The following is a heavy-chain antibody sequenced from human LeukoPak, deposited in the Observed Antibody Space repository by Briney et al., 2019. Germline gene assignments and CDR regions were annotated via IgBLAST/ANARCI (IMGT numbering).Heavy chain of an antibody. V-gene: IGHV3-48*02. J-gene: IGHJ4*02. CDR2: ISSNSDSI. Sequence: PGGSLRLSCAASGFTFNTFDMHWVRQAPGKRLEWVSYISSNSDSIYYADSVKGRFTISRDNAENSLYLQMNSLRDEDTAVYYCARAMRSGYDYWGQGTLVTVSS. CDR1: GFTFNTFD. D-gene: IGHD5-12*01. CDR3: ARAMRSGYDY.